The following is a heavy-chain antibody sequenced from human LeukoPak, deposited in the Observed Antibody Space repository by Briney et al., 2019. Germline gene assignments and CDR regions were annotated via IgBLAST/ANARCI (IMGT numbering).Heavy chain of an antibody. CDR1: GFTFIDYS. J-gene: IGHJ4*02. D-gene: IGHD6-13*01. Sequence: PGGSLRLSCAASGFTFIDYSMNWVRQAPGKGLEWVSYTSTSSSTIYYADSVKGRFTISRDNAKNSLYLQMNSLRAEDTAVYYCARDVSSSNDYWGQGTLVTVSS. CDR2: TSTSSSTI. V-gene: IGHV3-48*04. CDR3: ARDVSSSNDY.